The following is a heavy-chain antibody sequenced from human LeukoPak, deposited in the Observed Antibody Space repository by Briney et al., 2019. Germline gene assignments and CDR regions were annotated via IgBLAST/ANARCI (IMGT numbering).Heavy chain of an antibody. D-gene: IGHD5-18*01. CDR1: RGTFSSYT. CDR2: MNPNSGNT. J-gene: IGHJ6*03. V-gene: IGHV1-8*02. Sequence: ASVKVSCKASRGTFSSYTISWVRQAPGQGLEWMGWMNPNSGNTGYAQKFQGRVTMTRNTSISTAYMEPSSLRSEDTAVYYCARDNGGTAMAYYSYYYMDVWGKGTTVTISS. CDR3: ARDNGGTAMAYYSYYYMDV.